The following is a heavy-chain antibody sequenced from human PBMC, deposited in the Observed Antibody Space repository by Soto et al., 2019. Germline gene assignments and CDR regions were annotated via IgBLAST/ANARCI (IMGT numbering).Heavy chain of an antibody. J-gene: IGHJ4*02. V-gene: IGHV3-23*01. D-gene: IGHD2-2*01. Sequence: GGSLRLSCAASGFTFSSYAMSWVRQAPGKGLEWVSAISGSGGSTYYADSVKGRFTISRDNSKNTLYLQMNSLRAEDTAVYYCAKDLDIVVVPAASEFDYWGQGTLVTVSS. CDR1: GFTFSSYA. CDR3: AKDLDIVVVPAASEFDY. CDR2: ISGSGGST.